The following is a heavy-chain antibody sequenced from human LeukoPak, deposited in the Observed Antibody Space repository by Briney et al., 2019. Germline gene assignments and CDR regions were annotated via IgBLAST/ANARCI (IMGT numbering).Heavy chain of an antibody. D-gene: IGHD3-10*01. Sequence: SETLSLTCAVYGGSFSGYYWSWTRQPPGKGLEWIGEINHSGSTNYNPSLKSRVTISVDTSKNQFSLKLSSVTAADTAVYYCARGLRVQGVIYTSWYYYYMDVWGKGTTVTVSS. CDR3: ARGLRVQGVIYTSWYYYYMDV. V-gene: IGHV4-34*01. J-gene: IGHJ6*03. CDR2: INHSGST. CDR1: GGSFSGYY.